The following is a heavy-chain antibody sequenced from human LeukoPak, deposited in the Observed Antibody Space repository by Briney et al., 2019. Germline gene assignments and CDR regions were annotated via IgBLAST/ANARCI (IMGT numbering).Heavy chain of an antibody. J-gene: IGHJ4*02. CDR2: ISYDGSNK. CDR1: GFTFSSYA. CDR3: ARTSSRYGGYTDLFDY. D-gene: IGHD5-12*01. V-gene: IGHV3-30-3*01. Sequence: GGSLRLSCAASGFTFSSYAMSWVRQASGEGLEWVAVISYDGSNKYYADSVKGRFTISRDNSKNTLYLQMNSLRGEDTAVYYCARTSSRYGGYTDLFDYWGQGTLVTVSS.